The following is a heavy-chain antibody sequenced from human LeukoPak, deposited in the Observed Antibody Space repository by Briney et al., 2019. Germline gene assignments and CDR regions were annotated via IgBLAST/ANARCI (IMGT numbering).Heavy chain of an antibody. V-gene: IGHV1-18*01. CDR1: GYTFTSYG. CDR3: ARGPLRFLEWFGEGNFDY. Sequence: GASVKVSCKASGYTFTSYGISWVRQAPGQGLEWMGWISAYNGNTNYAQKLQGRVTMTTDTSTSTAYMELRSLRSDDTAVYYCARGPLRFLEWFGEGNFDYWGQGTLVTVSS. CDR2: ISAYNGNT. D-gene: IGHD3-3*01. J-gene: IGHJ4*02.